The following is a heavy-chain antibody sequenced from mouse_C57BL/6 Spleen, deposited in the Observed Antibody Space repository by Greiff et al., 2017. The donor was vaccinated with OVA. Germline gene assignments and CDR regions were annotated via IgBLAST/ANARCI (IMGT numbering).Heavy chain of an antibody. CDR1: GFSFNTYA. V-gene: IGHV10-1*01. Sequence: EVMLVESGGGLVQPKGSLKLSCAASGFSFNTYAMNWVRQAPGKGLEWVARIRSKSNNYATYYADSVKDRFTISRDDSESMLYLQMNNLKTEDTAMYYCADSSGYAFAYWGQGTLVTVSA. J-gene: IGHJ3*01. CDR3: ADSSGYAFAY. CDR2: IRSKSNNYAT. D-gene: IGHD3-2*02.